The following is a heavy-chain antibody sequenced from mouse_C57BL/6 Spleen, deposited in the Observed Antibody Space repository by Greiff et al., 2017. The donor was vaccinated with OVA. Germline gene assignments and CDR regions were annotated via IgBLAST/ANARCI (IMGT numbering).Heavy chain of an antibody. CDR3: ATIYDSSYGGAIDV. Sequence: QVQLQQSGPELVKPGASVKISCKASGYTFSSSWMNWVKQRPGQGLEWIGRIYPGDGGTNYNEKFKGKATLPADKSSSTAYMQLSSLTSEDSAVYFCATIYDSSYGGAIDVWGTGTTVTVSS. V-gene: IGHV1-82*01. CDR1: GYTFSSSW. J-gene: IGHJ1*03. CDR2: IYPGDGGT. D-gene: IGHD1-1*01.